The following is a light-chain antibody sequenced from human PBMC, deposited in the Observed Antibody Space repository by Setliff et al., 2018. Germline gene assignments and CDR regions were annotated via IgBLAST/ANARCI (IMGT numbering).Light chain of an antibody. CDR2: DVY. Sequence: QSVLVQPASVSGSLGQSITISCTGTSSDIGRYEYVSWYQQHPGKAPKLILFDVYDRASGVSIRFSGSKSGNAASLTISSLQPEDEADYYCSSSTSTNTGVFGTGTKVTVL. CDR3: SSSTSTNTGV. CDR1: SSDIGRYEY. V-gene: IGLV2-14*03. J-gene: IGLJ1*01.